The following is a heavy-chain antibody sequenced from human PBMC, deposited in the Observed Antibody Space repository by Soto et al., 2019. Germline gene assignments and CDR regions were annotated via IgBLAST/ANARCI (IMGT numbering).Heavy chain of an antibody. Sequence: SVKVSCKASGFTFTSSAFQWVRQARGQRLEWIGWIAVGSGYTNYAQRFQDRVTLTRDMSTATTYMELSRLTSEDTAIYYCAADATAWQQMVHYDYWGQGTLVTVSS. J-gene: IGHJ4*02. D-gene: IGHD2-8*01. CDR2: IAVGSGYT. CDR1: GFTFTSSA. V-gene: IGHV1-58*01. CDR3: AADATAWQQMVHYDY.